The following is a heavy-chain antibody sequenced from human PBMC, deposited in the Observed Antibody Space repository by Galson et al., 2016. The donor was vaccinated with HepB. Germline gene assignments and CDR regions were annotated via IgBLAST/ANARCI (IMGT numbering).Heavy chain of an antibody. D-gene: IGHD2-2*02. CDR2: ISGYNGNT. J-gene: IGHJ4*02. Sequence: SVKVSCQASGYTFTSYGISWVRQAPGQGLEWMGWISGYNGNTNYAQKLQGRVTMTKDTSTSTAYMELRSLRSDDTAVYYCARDQYCSSSSCYTKDFDYWGQGTLVTVSS. CDR1: GYTFTSYG. CDR3: ARDQYCSSSSCYTKDFDY. V-gene: IGHV1-18*01.